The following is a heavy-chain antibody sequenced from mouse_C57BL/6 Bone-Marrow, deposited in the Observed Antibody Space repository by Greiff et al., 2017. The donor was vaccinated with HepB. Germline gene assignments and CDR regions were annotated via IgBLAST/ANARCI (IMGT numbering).Heavy chain of an antibody. J-gene: IGHJ3*01. CDR3: ARHGGYYGSSPPWFAY. D-gene: IGHD1-1*01. V-gene: IGHV5-2*01. CDR2: INSDGGST. Sequence: EVKLQESGGGLVQPGESLKLSCESNEYEFPSHDMSWVRKTPEKRLELVAAINSDGGSTYYPDTMERRFIISRDNTKKTLYLQMSSLRSEDTALYYCARHGGYYGSSPPWFAYWGQGTLVTVSA. CDR1: EYEFPSHD.